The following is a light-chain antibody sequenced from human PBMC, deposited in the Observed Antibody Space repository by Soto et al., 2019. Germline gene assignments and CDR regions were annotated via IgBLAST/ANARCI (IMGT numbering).Light chain of an antibody. Sequence: EIVXTXXXXXLSLSPGERATLSCRASQSVSSSFLAWYQQKPGQAPRLLIYGASIRATGIPDRFSGSGSGTDFTLTNSRVEPDDFAVYYCQQYGSSPWTFGQGTKVEIK. V-gene: IGKV3-20*01. CDR1: QSVSSSF. CDR3: QQYGSSPWT. CDR2: GAS. J-gene: IGKJ1*01.